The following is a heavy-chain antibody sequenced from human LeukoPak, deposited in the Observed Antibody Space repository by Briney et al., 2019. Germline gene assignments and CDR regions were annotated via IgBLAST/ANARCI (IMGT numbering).Heavy chain of an antibody. D-gene: IGHD5-12*01. Sequence: GGSLRLSCAASGFTFSSYEMNWVRQARGKGVEWVSYISSSGSTIYYADSVKGRFTISRDNAKNSLYLQMNSLRAEDTAVYYCARATGGYDIDYWGQGTLVTVSS. CDR1: GFTFSSYE. J-gene: IGHJ4*02. V-gene: IGHV3-48*03. CDR3: ARATGGYDIDY. CDR2: ISSSGSTI.